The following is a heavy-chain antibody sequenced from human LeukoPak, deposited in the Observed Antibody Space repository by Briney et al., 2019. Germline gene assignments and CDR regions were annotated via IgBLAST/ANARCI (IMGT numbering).Heavy chain of an antibody. CDR1: GFTFSSYS. CDR2: IKSSGSYI. CDR3: AREEFAYYTPDY. V-gene: IGHV3-21*01. D-gene: IGHD3-3*01. Sequence: GGSLRLSCAASGFTFSSYSMNWVRQAPGKGLEWVSSIKSSGSYIYYADSVKGRFTISRDNAKNSLYLQMNSLRAEDTAVYYCAREEFAYYTPDYWGQGTLVTVSS. J-gene: IGHJ4*02.